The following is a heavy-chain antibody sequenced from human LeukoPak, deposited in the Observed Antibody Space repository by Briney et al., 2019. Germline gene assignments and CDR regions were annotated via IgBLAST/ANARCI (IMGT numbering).Heavy chain of an antibody. Sequence: ASAKVSCKASGYTFTSYGISWVRQAPGQGLEWLGWISPYNGNTDYAQKLQGRVTMTTDTSTSTAYMELRSLRSDDTAVYYCARSVGGYSYGYSDYWGQGTLVTVSS. CDR1: GYTFTSYG. CDR2: ISPYNGNT. J-gene: IGHJ4*02. D-gene: IGHD5-18*01. V-gene: IGHV1-18*01. CDR3: ARSVGGYSYGYSDY.